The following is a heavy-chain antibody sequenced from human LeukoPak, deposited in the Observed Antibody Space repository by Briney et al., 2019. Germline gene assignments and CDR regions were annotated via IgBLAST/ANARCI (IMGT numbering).Heavy chain of an antibody. D-gene: IGHD1-26*01. Sequence: AGGSLRLSCAASGFTFSSYSMNWVRQAPGKGLEWVSYISSSSSTIYYADSVKGRFTISRDNAKNSLYLQMNSLRAEDTAVYYCARGWLDIVGAVDIWGQGTMVTVSS. J-gene: IGHJ3*02. V-gene: IGHV3-48*01. CDR3: ARGWLDIVGAVDI. CDR2: ISSSSSTI. CDR1: GFTFSSYS.